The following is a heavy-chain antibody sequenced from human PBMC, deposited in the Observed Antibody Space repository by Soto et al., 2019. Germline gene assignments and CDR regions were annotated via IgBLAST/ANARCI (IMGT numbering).Heavy chain of an antibody. J-gene: IGHJ4*02. CDR3: ARESITMIVVGGPHYYFDY. V-gene: IGHV1-69*06. CDR1: GGTFSSYA. CDR2: IIPIFGTA. D-gene: IGHD3-22*01. Sequence: QVQLVQSGAEVKKPGSSVKVSCKASGGTFSSYAISWVRQAPGQGLERMGGIIPIFGTANYAQKFQGRVTITADKSTSTAYMELSSLRSEDTAVYYCARESITMIVVGGPHYYFDYWGQGTLVTVSS.